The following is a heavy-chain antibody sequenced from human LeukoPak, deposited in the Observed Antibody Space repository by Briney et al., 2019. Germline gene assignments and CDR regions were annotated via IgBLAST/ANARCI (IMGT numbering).Heavy chain of an antibody. J-gene: IGHJ4*02. V-gene: IGHV4-4*07. CDR1: GGSISSYY. CDR3: ARDRPYCGGDCYYYFDY. D-gene: IGHD2-21*02. CDR2: IYTSGST. Sequence: SETLSLTCTVSGGSISSYYWSWIRQPAGKGLEWIGRIYTSGSTNYNPSLKSRVTMSVDTPKNQFSLKLSSVTAADTAVYYCARDRPYCGGDCYYYFDYWGQGTLVTVSS.